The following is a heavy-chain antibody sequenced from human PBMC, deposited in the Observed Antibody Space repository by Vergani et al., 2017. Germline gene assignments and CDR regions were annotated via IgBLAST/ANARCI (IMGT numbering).Heavy chain of an antibody. CDR3: AKRPAAGIDS. CDR1: GFTFSSYA. V-gene: IGHV3-23*01. Sequence: EVQLLESGGGLVQPGGSLRLSCAASGFTFSSYAMSWVRQAPGKGLEWVSTISGSGGSTYYADSVKGRFTISRDNSKNTLYLQMNCLRAEDTAVYFCAKRPAAGIDSWGQGSLVTVSS. J-gene: IGHJ4*02. CDR2: ISGSGGST. D-gene: IGHD2-2*01.